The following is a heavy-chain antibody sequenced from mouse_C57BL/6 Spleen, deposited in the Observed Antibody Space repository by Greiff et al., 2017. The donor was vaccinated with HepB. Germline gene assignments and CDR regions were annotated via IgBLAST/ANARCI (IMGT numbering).Heavy chain of an antibody. CDR2: IYPGNSDT. J-gene: IGHJ1*03. CDR1: GYTFTSYW. CDR3: TRSRYYGSSPLYWYFDV. Sequence: VHVKQSGTVLARPGASVKMSCKTSGYTFTSYWMHWVKQRPGQGLEWIGAIYPGNSDTSYNQKFKGKAKLTAVTSASTAYMELSSLTNEDSAVYYCTRSRYYGSSPLYWYFDVWGTGTTVTVSS. D-gene: IGHD1-1*01. V-gene: IGHV1-5*01.